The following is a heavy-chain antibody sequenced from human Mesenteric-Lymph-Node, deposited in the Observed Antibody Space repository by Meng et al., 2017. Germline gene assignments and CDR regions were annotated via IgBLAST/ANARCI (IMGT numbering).Heavy chain of an antibody. J-gene: IGHJ4*02. CDR3: ARGGSAVDY. D-gene: IGHD2-15*01. CDR2: ISGSGGST. Sequence: GGSLRLSCAASGFTFSSYAMSWVRQAPGKGLEWVSAISGSGGSTYYADSVKGRFTISRDNSKNTLYLQVNSLRAEGTAVYYCARGGSAVDYWGQGTLVTVSS. V-gene: IGHV3-23*01. CDR1: GFTFSSYA.